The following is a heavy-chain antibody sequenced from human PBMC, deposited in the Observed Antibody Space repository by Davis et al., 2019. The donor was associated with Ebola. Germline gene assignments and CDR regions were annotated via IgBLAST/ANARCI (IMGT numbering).Heavy chain of an antibody. CDR3: VKDYSGWYEFFFDH. CDR1: GFTFDDYA. J-gene: IGHJ4*02. V-gene: IGHV3-9*01. D-gene: IGHD6-19*01. CDR2: ISWNSGTI. Sequence: PGGSLRLSCAASGFTFDDYAMHWVRQAPGKGLEWVSGISWNSGTIAYADSVKGRFTISRDNAKNSLYLQMNSLSTEDTALYYCVKDYSGWYEFFFDHWGQGTQVTVSS.